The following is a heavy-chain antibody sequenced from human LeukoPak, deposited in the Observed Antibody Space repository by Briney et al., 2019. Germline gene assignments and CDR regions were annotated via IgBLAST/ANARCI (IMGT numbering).Heavy chain of an antibody. V-gene: IGHV3-15*01. J-gene: IGHJ4*02. CDR1: GLTFTDAW. CDR3: TTVLNLEWEVQLRPG. CDR2: IKSRSQGGTA. D-gene: IGHD3-3*01. Sequence: GGSLRLSCAASGLTFTDAWMNWVRQAPGRGLEWIGYIKSRSQGGTADYAAPMKGRFTISRDDSENMLYLQMNSLKTEDTAVYYCTTVLNLEWEVQLRPGWGQGTLVTVSS.